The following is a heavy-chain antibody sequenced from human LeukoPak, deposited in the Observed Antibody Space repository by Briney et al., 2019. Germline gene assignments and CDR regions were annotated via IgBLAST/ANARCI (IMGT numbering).Heavy chain of an antibody. Sequence: SVKVSCKASGFTFTSSAMQWVRQARGQRLEWIGWIVVGSGNTNYAQKFQERVTITRDMSTSTAYMELSSLRSEDTAVYYCARVVTPRYCSTTSCYWKGWFDPWGQGTLVTVSS. CDR2: IVVGSGNT. J-gene: IGHJ5*02. D-gene: IGHD2-2*01. CDR3: ARVVTPRYCSTTSCYWKGWFDP. V-gene: IGHV1-58*02. CDR1: GFTFTSSA.